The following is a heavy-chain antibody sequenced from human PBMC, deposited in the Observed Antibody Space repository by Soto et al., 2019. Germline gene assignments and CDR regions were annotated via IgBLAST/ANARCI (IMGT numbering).Heavy chain of an antibody. D-gene: IGHD1-1*01. CDR3: ARDMTQLSYRNWFDP. J-gene: IGHJ5*02. CDR2: IYYSGST. Sequence: SETLSLTCTVSXGSISSCYWSWIRQPPEKGLEWIGYIYYSGSTNYNPSLKSRVTISVDTSKNQFSLKLSSVTAADTAVYYCARDMTQLSYRNWFDPWGQGTLVTVSS. CDR1: XGSISSCY. V-gene: IGHV4-59*01.